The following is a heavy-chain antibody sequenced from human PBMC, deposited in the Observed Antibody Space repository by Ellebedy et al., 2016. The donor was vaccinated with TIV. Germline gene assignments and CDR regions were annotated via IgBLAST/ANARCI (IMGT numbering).Heavy chain of an antibody. V-gene: IGHV1-18*01. D-gene: IGHD2-8*02. Sequence: ASVKVSXKASGYTFTSYGISWVRQAPGQGLEWMGWISAYNGNTNYAQKLQGRVTMTTDTSTSTAYMELRSLRSDDTAVYYCATVYWGFGAFDIWGQGTMVTASS. CDR2: ISAYNGNT. CDR1: GYTFTSYG. CDR3: ATVYWGFGAFDI. J-gene: IGHJ3*02.